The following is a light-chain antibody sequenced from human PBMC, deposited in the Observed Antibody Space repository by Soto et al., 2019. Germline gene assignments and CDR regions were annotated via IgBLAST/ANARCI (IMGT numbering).Light chain of an antibody. CDR2: SND. CDR1: SFNIRFNY. V-gene: IGLV1-47*02. J-gene: IGLJ1*01. CDR3: AAWDDSLSGGV. Sequence: QSVLTQPPSASGTPGQTVTISCSGSSFNIRFNYVYWYQQLPGMAPKLLIHSNDERPSGVPDRFSGSKSGTSASLAISGLRSEDEADYYCAAWDDSLSGGVFGTGTKVTVL.